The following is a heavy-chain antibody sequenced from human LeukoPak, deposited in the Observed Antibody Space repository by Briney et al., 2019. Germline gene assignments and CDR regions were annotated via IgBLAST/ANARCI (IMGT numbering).Heavy chain of an antibody. Sequence: VKPSETLSLTCTVSGGSISTSNYYWGWIRQPPGKGLEWIGNIFYSGSTYYNPSLKSRVTISVDTSKNQFSLKLSSVTAADTAVYYCARGLIARDYVRTNWFDPWGQGTLVTVSS. CDR2: IFYSGST. CDR3: ARGLIARDYVRTNWFDP. CDR1: GGSISTSNYY. J-gene: IGHJ5*02. V-gene: IGHV4-39*07. D-gene: IGHD3-16*01.